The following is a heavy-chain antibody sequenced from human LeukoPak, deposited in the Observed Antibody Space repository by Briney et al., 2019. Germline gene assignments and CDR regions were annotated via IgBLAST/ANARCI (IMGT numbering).Heavy chain of an antibody. J-gene: IGHJ4*02. CDR3: AKTPGGAAGNRVFDH. CDR1: GFTFSSHA. Sequence: PGGSLRVSCAASGFTFSSHAMSWVRQAPGKGLEWVSAISACGDGIHYTDSVKGRFTMSRDNSKDTLYPQMNSLRADDTAVYYCAKTPGGAAGNRVFDHWGQGALVTVSS. V-gene: IGHV3-23*01. D-gene: IGHD6-13*01. CDR2: ISACGDGI.